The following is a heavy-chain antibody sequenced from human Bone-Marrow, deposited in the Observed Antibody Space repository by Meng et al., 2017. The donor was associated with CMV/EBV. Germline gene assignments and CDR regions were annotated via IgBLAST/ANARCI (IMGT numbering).Heavy chain of an antibody. CDR3: ARATYCSSTSCYERLWFDP. Sequence: SVKVSCKASGGTFISYAISWVRQAPGQGLEWMGGIIPILGIANYAQKFQGRVTITADKSTSTAYMELSSLRSEDTAVYYCARATYCSSTSCYERLWFDPWGQGTLVTVSS. CDR1: GGTFISYA. CDR2: IIPILGIA. D-gene: IGHD2-2*01. J-gene: IGHJ5*02. V-gene: IGHV1-69*10.